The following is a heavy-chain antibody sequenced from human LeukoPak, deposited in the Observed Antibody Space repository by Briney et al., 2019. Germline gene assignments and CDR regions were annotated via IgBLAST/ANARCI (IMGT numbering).Heavy chain of an antibody. Sequence: GASVKVSCKASGYTFTAYGISWLRQVPGQRPEWLAWISPYTGDTKYAEALGGRLTVTRDTSTTTVFMQLRSLRSDDTALYFCGRDQGSRHYPRYFDLWGRGTLVTVAS. V-gene: IGHV1-18*01. CDR1: GYTFTAYG. J-gene: IGHJ2*01. CDR2: ISPYTGDT. CDR3: GRDQGSRHYPRYFDL. D-gene: IGHD3-3*01.